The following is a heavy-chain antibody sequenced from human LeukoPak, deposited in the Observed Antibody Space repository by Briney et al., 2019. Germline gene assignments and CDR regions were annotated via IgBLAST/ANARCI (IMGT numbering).Heavy chain of an antibody. CDR1: GASISSDY. Sequence: DPSETLSLTCTVSGASISSDYWQWVRQHPGKGLEWVGYIYNSGSNTYNPSLKRRVTISIDTSKNQCSLKLTSVTAADTAVYYCATRGYWGQGTLVTVSS. CDR3: ATRGY. D-gene: IGHD3-10*01. J-gene: IGHJ4*02. V-gene: IGHV4-59*08. CDR2: IYNSGSN.